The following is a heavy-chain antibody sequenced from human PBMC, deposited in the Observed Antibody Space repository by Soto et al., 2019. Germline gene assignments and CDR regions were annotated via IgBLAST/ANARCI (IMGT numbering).Heavy chain of an antibody. CDR2: IGPSGSPI. CDR1: GFTFSAYS. CDR3: AREMATVGADS. J-gene: IGHJ4*02. V-gene: IGHV3-48*02. Sequence: GGSLRLSCAASGFTFSAYSFNWVRQAPGKGLEWLSYIGPSGSPIDYADSVKGRFTVSRDNAKNSLFLQMNSLRDDDTAVYFCAREMATVGADSWGRGTLVTVSS. D-gene: IGHD4-4*01.